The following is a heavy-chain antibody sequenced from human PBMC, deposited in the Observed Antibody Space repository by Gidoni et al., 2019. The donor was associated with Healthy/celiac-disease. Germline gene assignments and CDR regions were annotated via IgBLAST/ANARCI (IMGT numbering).Heavy chain of an antibody. CDR1: GFTFSSYE. CDR3: ARAAPVVVTAIGGTFDY. J-gene: IGHJ4*02. Sequence: EVQLVESGGGLVQPGGALRLSCAASGFTFSSYEMNWVRQAPGKGLEWVSYISSSGSTIYYADSVKGRFTISRDNAKNSLYLQMNSLRAEDTAVYYCARAAPVVVTAIGGTFDYWGQGTLVTVSS. D-gene: IGHD2-21*02. V-gene: IGHV3-48*03. CDR2: ISSSGSTI.